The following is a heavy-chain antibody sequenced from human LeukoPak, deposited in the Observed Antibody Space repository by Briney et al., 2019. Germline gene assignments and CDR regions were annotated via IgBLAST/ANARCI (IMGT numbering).Heavy chain of an antibody. V-gene: IGHV4-4*02. J-gene: IGHJ4*02. CDR3: ARDLQSGSGANFDY. CDR2: IYHRGST. D-gene: IGHD3-10*01. Sequence: SGTLSLTCAVSGGSISSSNWWSWVRQPPGKGLEWIGEIYHRGSTYYNPSLKSRVTISVDTSKNQFSLKLSSVTAADTAVYYCARDLQSGSGANFDYWGQGTLVTVSS. CDR1: GGSISSSNW.